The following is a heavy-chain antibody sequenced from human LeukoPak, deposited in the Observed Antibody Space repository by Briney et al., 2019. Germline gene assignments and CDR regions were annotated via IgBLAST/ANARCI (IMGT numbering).Heavy chain of an antibody. CDR1: GGSISSSSYY. Sequence: PSETPSLTRTVSGGSISSSSYYWGWIRQPPGEGLEWIGSIYYSGSTYYNPSLKSRVTISVDTSKNQFSLKLSSVTAADTAVYYCARLWLPHWFDPWGQGTLVTVSS. J-gene: IGHJ5*02. D-gene: IGHD5-12*01. V-gene: IGHV4-39*01. CDR3: ARLWLPHWFDP. CDR2: IYYSGST.